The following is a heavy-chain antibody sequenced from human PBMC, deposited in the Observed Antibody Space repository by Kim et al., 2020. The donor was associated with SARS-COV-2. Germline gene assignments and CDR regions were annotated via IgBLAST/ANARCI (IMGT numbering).Heavy chain of an antibody. CDR2: T. V-gene: IGHV3-15*01. CDR3: TTGGIAAAATDY. J-gene: IGHJ4*02. Sequence: TDYAAPVKGRCTISRDDSKNTLYLQMNSLKTEDTAVYYCTTGGIAAAATDYWGQGTLVTVSS. D-gene: IGHD6-13*01.